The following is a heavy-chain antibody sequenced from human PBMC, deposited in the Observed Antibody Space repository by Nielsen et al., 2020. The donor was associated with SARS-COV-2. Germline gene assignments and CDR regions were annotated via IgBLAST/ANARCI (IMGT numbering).Heavy chain of an antibody. J-gene: IGHJ6*02. D-gene: IGHD3-10*01. CDR1: GYTFTSYA. Sequence: ASVKVFCKASGYTFTSYAMNWVRQAPGQGLEWVGWINTNTGNPTYAQGFTGRFVFSLDTSVSTAYLQISSLKAEDTAVYYCARDRSTMVRGVMASYYYYGMDVWGQGTTVTVSS. V-gene: IGHV7-4-1*02. CDR2: INTNTGNP. CDR3: ARDRSTMVRGVMASYYYYGMDV.